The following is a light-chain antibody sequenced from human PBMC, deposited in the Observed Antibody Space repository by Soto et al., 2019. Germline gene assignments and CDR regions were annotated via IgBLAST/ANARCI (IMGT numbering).Light chain of an antibody. CDR1: QGIDTY. J-gene: IGKJ5*01. Sequence: DIQLTQSPSFLSASVGDRVTITFRASQGIDTYLAWYQQKQGKATKLLIYAASFLKSGVPSRFSGSGSGTEYTLTISNLQPEEFAAYYFQQLNTYTFIFGQGTRLEFK. CDR2: AAS. CDR3: QQLNTYTFI. V-gene: IGKV1-9*01.